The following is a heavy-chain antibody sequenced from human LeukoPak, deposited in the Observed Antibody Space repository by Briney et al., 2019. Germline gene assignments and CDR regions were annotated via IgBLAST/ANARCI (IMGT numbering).Heavy chain of an antibody. CDR2: IRYDGSNK. D-gene: IGHD6-6*01. Sequence: PGGSLRLSCAASGFTFSSYGMHWVRQAPGKGLEWVAFIRYDGSNKYYADSVKGRFTISRDNSKNTLYLQMNSLRAEDTAVYYCAKVLEYSSSGGYWGQGTLVTVSS. CDR3: AKVLEYSSSGGY. V-gene: IGHV3-30*02. CDR1: GFTFSSYG. J-gene: IGHJ4*02.